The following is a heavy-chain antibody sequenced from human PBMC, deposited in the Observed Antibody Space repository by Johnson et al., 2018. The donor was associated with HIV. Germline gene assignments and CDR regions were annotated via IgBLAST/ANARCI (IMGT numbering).Heavy chain of an antibody. CDR1: KFTFSTYD. CDR2: ISYDGADK. D-gene: IGHD2-21*02. CDR3: AKDWDVVVTADDAFDI. Sequence: QVQLVESGGGVVQPGRSLRLSCVASKFTFSTYDMHWVRQAPGKGLEWVALISYDGADKHYADSVKGRFTISRDNSKNTLYLQMNSLRAEDTAVYYCAKDWDVVVTADDAFDIWGQGTMVTVSS. J-gene: IGHJ3*02. V-gene: IGHV3-30*18.